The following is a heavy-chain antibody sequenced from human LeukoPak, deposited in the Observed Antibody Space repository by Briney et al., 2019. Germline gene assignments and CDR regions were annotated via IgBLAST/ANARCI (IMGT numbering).Heavy chain of an antibody. CDR2: IWYDGSNK. J-gene: IGHJ4*02. CDR1: EFNFRSYG. CDR3: SRADYLDH. Sequence: GGSLRLSCAASEFNFRSYGMHWVRQAPGKGLEWVAVIWYDGSNKYYADSVKGRFTNSRDNSKNTLDLQMNSLRAEDTAVYYCSRADYLDHWGQGTLVTVSS. V-gene: IGHV3-33*01.